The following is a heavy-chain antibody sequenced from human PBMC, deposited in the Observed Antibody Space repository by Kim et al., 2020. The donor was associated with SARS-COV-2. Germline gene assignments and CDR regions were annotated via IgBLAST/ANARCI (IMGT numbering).Heavy chain of an antibody. D-gene: IGHD6-13*01. CDR3: AKRSYSSSWYYFDY. V-gene: IGHV3-23*01. CDR1: GFTFSSYA. Sequence: GGSLRLSCAASGFTFSSYAMSWVRLAPGKGLEWVSAISGSGGSTYYADSVKGRFTISRDNSKNTLYLQMNSLRAEDTAVYYCAKRSYSSSWYYFDYWGQGTLVTVSS. CDR2: ISGSGGST. J-gene: IGHJ4*02.